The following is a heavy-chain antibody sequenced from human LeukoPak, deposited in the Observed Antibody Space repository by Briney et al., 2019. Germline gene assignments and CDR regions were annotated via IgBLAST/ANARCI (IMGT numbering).Heavy chain of an antibody. CDR2: ISWNSGSI. CDR3: AKDPGGYYGSGSYYSYFDY. J-gene: IGHJ4*02. V-gene: IGHV3-9*01. CDR1: GFTFDDYA. Sequence: GGSLRLSCAASGFTFDDYAMHWVRQAPGKGLEWVSGISWNSGSIGYADSVKGRFTISRDNAKNSLYLQMNSLRAEDTALYYCAKDPGGYYGSGSYYSYFDYWGQATLVTVSS. D-gene: IGHD3-10*01.